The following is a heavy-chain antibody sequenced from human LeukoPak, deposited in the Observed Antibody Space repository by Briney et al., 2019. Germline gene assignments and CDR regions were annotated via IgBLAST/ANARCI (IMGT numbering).Heavy chain of an antibody. CDR3: AKVARDSRVYYFDY. J-gene: IGHJ4*02. Sequence: PGGSLRLSCAASGFTFSSYAMSWVRQTPGMGLEWVSTISKSGDSIYFADSVKGRCTISRDNSKNMLYLQMNSLGVEDTAVYYCAKVARDSRVYYFDYWGQGTLVTVSS. V-gene: IGHV3-23*01. D-gene: IGHD3-22*01. CDR2: ISKSGDSI. CDR1: GFTFSSYA.